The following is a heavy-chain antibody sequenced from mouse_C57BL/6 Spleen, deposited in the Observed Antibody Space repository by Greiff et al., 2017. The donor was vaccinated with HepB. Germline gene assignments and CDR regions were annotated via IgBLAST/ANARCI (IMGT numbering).Heavy chain of an antibody. CDR1: GYTFTSYW. CDR2: IHPNSGST. J-gene: IGHJ4*01. Sequence: VQLQQSGAELVKPGASVKLSCKASGYTFTSYWMHWVKQRPGQGLEWIGMIHPNSGSTNYNEKFKSKATLTVDKSSSTAYMQLSSLTAEDSAVYYCAPQWGYAMDYWGQGTSVTVSS. V-gene: IGHV1-64*01. CDR3: APQWGYAMDY.